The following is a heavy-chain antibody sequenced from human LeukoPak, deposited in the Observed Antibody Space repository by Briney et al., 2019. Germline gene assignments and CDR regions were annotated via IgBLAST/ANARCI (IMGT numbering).Heavy chain of an antibody. J-gene: IGHJ4*02. CDR3: ARGVSVSYYFDSTGYYGTGKFDY. V-gene: IGHV4-4*07. D-gene: IGHD3-22*01. Sequence: PSETLSLTCTVSGGSISSYYWSWIRQPAGKGLEWIGRIYTSGSTNYNPSLKSRVTMSVDTSKNQFSLRLSSVTAADTAVYYCARGVSVSYYFDSTGYYGTGKFDYWGQGTLVTVSS. CDR2: IYTSGST. CDR1: GGSISSYY.